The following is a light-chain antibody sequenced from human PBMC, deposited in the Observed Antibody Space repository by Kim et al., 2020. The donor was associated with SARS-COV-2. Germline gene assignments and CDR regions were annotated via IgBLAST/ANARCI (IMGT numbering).Light chain of an antibody. CDR2: DAS. CDR1: QDITNY. V-gene: IGKV1-33*01. CDR3: QQFRT. J-gene: IGKJ2*02. Sequence: PSSLSASVGDRVTITCQASQDITNYLNWYQQKPGEAPKLLICDASNLETGVPSRFSGSGSGTDFTFTISSQQPEDIATYYCQQFRTFGQGTKLEI.